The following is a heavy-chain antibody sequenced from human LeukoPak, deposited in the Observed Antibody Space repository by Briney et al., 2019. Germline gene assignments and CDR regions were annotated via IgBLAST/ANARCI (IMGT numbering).Heavy chain of an antibody. CDR2: MNPNSGNT. V-gene: IGHV1-8*01. D-gene: IGHD5-24*01. CDR3: ARVSDHGYNLVYYFDY. J-gene: IGHJ4*02. CDR1: GYTFTSYD. Sequence: GASVKVSCKASGYTFTSYDINWVRQATGQGLEWMGWMNPNSGNTGYAQKFQGRVTMTRNTSISTAYMELSSLRSEDTAVYYCARVSDHGYNLVYYFDYWGQGTLVTVSS.